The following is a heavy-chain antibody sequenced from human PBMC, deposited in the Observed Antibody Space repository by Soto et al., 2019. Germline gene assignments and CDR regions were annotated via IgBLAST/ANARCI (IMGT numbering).Heavy chain of an antibody. Sequence: SQTLSLTCAISGDSVSSNTASWDWIRQSPSRGLEWLGRTYFRSKWYNDYAVSVKSRIIINPDTSNNQFSLQLKSVTPEDTAVYFCAKGDNLGRKTGYAYDPGGQGIMVTVSS. J-gene: IGHJ5*02. CDR1: GDSVSSNTAS. D-gene: IGHD5-12*01. CDR2: TYFRSKWYN. CDR3: AKGDNLGRKTGYAYDP. V-gene: IGHV6-1*01.